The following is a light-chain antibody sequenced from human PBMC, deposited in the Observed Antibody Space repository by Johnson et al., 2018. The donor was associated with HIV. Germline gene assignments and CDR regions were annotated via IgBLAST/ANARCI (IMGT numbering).Light chain of an antibody. V-gene: IGLV1-51*02. CDR2: ENN. CDR3: GAWDGRLSVYV. Sequence: QSVLTQPPSVSAAPGQKVTISCSGSSSDMGNYAVSWYQQLPGTAPKLLIYENNKRPSGIPDRFSASKSATTATLGITGLQTGDEADYYCGAWDGRLSVYVFGTGTTVTV. CDR1: SSDMGNYA. J-gene: IGLJ1*01.